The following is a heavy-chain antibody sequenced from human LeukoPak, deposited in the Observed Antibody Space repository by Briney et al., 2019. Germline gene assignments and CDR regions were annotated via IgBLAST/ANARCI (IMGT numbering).Heavy chain of an antibody. CDR1: GGSVSSGSYY. V-gene: IGHV4-61*01. J-gene: IGHJ2*01. D-gene: IGHD2-2*01. CDR2: IYYSGST. Sequence: SETLSLTCTVSGGSVSSGSYYWSWIRQPPGKGLEWIGYIYYSGSTNYNPSLKSRVTISVDKSKNLLSLNLTSVTAADTAVYYCARSSTADFDLWGRGTLVTVSS. CDR3: ARSSTADFDL.